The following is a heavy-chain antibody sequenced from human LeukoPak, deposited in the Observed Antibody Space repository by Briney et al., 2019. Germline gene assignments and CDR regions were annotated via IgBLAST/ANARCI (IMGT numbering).Heavy chain of an antibody. CDR3: ARDGGIAVAVWDAFDI. CDR1: GFTFSSYA. CDR2: IWYDGSNK. J-gene: IGHJ3*02. Sequence: GGSLRLSCAASGFTFSSYAMSWVRQAPGKGLEWVAVIWYDGSNKYYADSVKGRFTISRDNSKNTLYLQMNSLRAEDTAVYYCARDGGIAVAVWDAFDIWGQGTMVTVSS. V-gene: IGHV3-33*08. D-gene: IGHD6-19*01.